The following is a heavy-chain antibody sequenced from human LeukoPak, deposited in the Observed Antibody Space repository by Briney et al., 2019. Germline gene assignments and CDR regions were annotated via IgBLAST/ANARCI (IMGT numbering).Heavy chain of an antibody. J-gene: IGHJ4*02. D-gene: IGHD5-24*01. V-gene: IGHV4-38-2*02. CDR1: GYSISSGCY. Sequence: SETLSLTCTVSGYSISSGCYWGWIRQPPGKGLEWIGSIYHSGSTYYNPSLKSRVTISVDTSKNQFSLKLSSVTAADTAVYYCARGRDGYNYFDYWGQGTLVTVSS. CDR2: IYHSGST. CDR3: ARGRDGYNYFDY.